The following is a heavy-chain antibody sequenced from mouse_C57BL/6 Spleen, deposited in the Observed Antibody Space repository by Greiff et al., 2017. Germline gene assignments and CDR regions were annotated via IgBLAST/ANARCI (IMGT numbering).Heavy chain of an antibody. D-gene: IGHD3-2*02. Sequence: QVQLQQPGAELVKPGASVKLSCKASGYTFTSYWMHWVKQRPGRGLEWIGRIEPNSGGTKYNEKFKSKATLTVDKPSSTAYMQLSSLTSEDSAVYYCARSGTAQAMFAYWGQGTLVTVSA. V-gene: IGHV1-72*01. CDR3: ARSGTAQAMFAY. CDR2: IEPNSGGT. J-gene: IGHJ3*01. CDR1: GYTFTSYW.